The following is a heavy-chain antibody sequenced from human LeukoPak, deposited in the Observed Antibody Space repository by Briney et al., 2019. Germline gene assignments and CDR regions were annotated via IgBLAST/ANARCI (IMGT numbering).Heavy chain of an antibody. CDR1: GFTFRDYA. D-gene: IGHD3-9*01. V-gene: IGHV3-23*01. J-gene: IGHJ4*02. CDR2: ISGDGHRT. CDR3: AKRISTGWFYFDY. Sequence: SGGSLRLSCAASGFTFRDYAMSWARQAPGKGLEWVSVISGDGHRTYYADSVKGRFTISRDNSKNTLFLQASSLRAEDTAIYYCAKRISTGWFYFDYWGQGTLVTVSP.